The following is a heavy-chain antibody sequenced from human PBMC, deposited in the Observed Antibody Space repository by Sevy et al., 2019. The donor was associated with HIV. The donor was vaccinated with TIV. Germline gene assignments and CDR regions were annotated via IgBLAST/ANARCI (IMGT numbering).Heavy chain of an antibody. D-gene: IGHD6-13*01. Sequence: GGSLRLSCAPSGFSFSSYSVSWVPGARGKGREGVAPVGSSNCNIYYADSVRGRFTITRDKAKNSLFLHRNTLRAEDTAVYYCARSYSSSWYILYYFEYWGQGTPVTVSS. V-gene: IGHV3-21*01. CDR2: VGSSNCNI. CDR3: ARSYSSSWYILYYFEY. J-gene: IGHJ4*02. CDR1: GFSFSSYS.